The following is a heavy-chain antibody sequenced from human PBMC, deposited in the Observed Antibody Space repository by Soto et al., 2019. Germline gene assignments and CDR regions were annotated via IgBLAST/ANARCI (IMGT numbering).Heavy chain of an antibody. D-gene: IGHD3-10*01. Sequence: SETLSLTCTVSGGSISSSSYYWGWIRQPPGKGLEWIGSIYYSGSTYYNPSLKSRVTISVDTSKNQFSLKLSSVTAADTAVYYCARAPDGSKPYYYYYYGMDVWGQGTTVTVSS. V-gene: IGHV4-39*01. CDR2: IYYSGST. CDR3: ARAPDGSKPYYYYYYGMDV. J-gene: IGHJ6*02. CDR1: GGSISSSSYY.